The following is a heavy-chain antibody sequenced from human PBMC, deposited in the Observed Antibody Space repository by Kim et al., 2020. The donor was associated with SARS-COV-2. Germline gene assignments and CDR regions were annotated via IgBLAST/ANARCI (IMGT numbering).Heavy chain of an antibody. V-gene: IGHV3-74*03. CDR1: GFTFSASW. D-gene: IGHD3-16*01. J-gene: IGHJ4*02. CDR2: MNGDGRST. Sequence: GGSLRLSCEASGFTFSASWMHWVRQTPGKGLVWVSQMNGDGRSTAYADSMKGRFTISRNNAKNTLYLQMNSLRVEATAVYYCARGGLPGALDYWGQGTLVTVSS. CDR3: ARGGLPGALDY.